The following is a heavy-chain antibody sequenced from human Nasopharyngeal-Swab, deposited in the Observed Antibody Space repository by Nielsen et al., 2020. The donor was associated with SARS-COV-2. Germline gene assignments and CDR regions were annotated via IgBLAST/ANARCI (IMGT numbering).Heavy chain of an antibody. J-gene: IGHJ4*02. Sequence: ASVKVSCKASGYTFSNHSMHWVRQAPGQRLDWMGWINPVNENTKYSQKFQGRVTITRDTSANIGYMELNSLRSEDTALYYCARDLDTWGIFDYWGQGTLVTVSS. V-gene: IGHV1-3*01. CDR3: ARDLDTWGIFDY. CDR1: GYTFSNHS. CDR2: INPVNENT. D-gene: IGHD3/OR15-3a*01.